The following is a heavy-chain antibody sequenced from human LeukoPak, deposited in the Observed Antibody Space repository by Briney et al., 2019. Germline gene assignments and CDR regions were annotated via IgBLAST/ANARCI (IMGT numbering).Heavy chain of an antibody. D-gene: IGHD2/OR15-2a*01. CDR3: VREGEGPLSKDFDY. CDR1: GFTFTDHY. J-gene: IGHJ4*02. CDR2: IGPHSTFT. Sequence: ASVKVSCKSSGFTFTDHYIHWVRQGPGQGLEWMGYIGPHSTFTSSPQEFQGKVTMTRDASMSTAYMELTRLTSDDTAVYYCVREGEGPLSKDFDYWGQGTLVTVSS. V-gene: IGHV1-2*02.